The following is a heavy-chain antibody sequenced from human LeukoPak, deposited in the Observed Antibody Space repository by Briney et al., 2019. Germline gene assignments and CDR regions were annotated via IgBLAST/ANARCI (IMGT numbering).Heavy chain of an antibody. Sequence: PRASVKVSCKASGYTFPDYYIHWLRQAPGQGLDGMGRINPNSVGTKYAHNFQGTIPMTRDTSISTAYMELSRLRSDDTAVYYFSRDTGLGATVGDYWGQGTLVSVSS. V-gene: IGHV1-2*06. J-gene: IGHJ4*02. CDR1: GYTFPDYY. D-gene: IGHD1-26*01. CDR3: SRDTGLGATVGDY. CDR2: INPNSVGT.